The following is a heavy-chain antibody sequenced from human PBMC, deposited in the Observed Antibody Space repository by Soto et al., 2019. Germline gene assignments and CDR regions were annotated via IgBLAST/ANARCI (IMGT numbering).Heavy chain of an antibody. CDR1: GFTFSSYA. V-gene: IGHV3-30-3*01. D-gene: IGHD6-13*01. J-gene: IGHJ4*02. CDR2: ISYDGSNK. CDR3: ARGQVAAAGTGNYFDY. Sequence: QVQLVESGGGVVQPGRSLRLSCAASGFTFSSYAMHWVRQAPGKGLEWVAVISYDGSNKYYADSVKGRFTISRDNSKNTLYLQMNSLRAEDTAVYYCARGQVAAAGTGNYFDYWGQGTLVTVSS.